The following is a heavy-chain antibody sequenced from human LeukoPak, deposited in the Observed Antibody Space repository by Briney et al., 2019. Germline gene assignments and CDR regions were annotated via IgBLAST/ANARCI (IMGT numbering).Heavy chain of an antibody. CDR2: INCNSGGT. CDR1: GYTFTVNY. CDR3: ERDPTIVGGVSDPRIRGH. Sequence: ASVNVSCKTSGYTFTVNYMHSVRQAPGQRHKWMGWINCNSGGTKYAHKFEGRVSMSRDTSIRSVYLELSRLRSDDTAVYYCERDPTIVGGVSDPRIRGHWGQGTLVTVSS. D-gene: IGHD3-3*01. J-gene: IGHJ4*02. V-gene: IGHV1-2*02.